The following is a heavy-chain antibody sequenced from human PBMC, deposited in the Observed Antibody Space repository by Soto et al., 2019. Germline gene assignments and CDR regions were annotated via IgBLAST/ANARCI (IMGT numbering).Heavy chain of an antibody. V-gene: IGHV4-4*02. J-gene: IGHJ4*02. D-gene: IGHD5-18*01. CDR1: GGSISSSNW. CDR2: IYHSGNT. CDR3: ARRANTTMVTIDY. Sequence: SETLSLTCAASGGSISSSNWWSWVRQPPGKGLEWIGEIYHSGNTNYNPSLKSRVTISVDKSKNQLSLKLNSVTAADTAVYYCARRANTTMVTIDYWGQGTLVTVSS.